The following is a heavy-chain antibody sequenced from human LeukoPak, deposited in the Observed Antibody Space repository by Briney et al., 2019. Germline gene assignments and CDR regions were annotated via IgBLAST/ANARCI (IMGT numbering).Heavy chain of an antibody. CDR2: IYPGDSDT. Sequence: GESLKISCKGSGYFFTTYWIGWVRQMPGKGLELMGIIYPGDSDTRYSPSFQGQVTISADKSISTAYLQWSSLKASDTAMYYCARSLGELLRHPFDYWGQGTLVTVSS. J-gene: IGHJ4*02. V-gene: IGHV5-51*01. CDR3: ARSLGELLRHPFDY. D-gene: IGHD3-10*01. CDR1: GYFFTTYW.